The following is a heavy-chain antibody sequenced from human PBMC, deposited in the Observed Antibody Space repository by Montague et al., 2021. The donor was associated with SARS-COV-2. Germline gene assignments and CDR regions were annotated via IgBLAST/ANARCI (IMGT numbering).Heavy chain of an antibody. J-gene: IGHJ6*02. CDR1: GGSFSGYY. CDR2: INHSGST. V-gene: IGHV4-34*01. CDR3: ARGQNFDWLLSRYYGMDV. D-gene: IGHD3-9*01. Sequence: SETLSLTCAVYGGSFSGYYWSWIRQPPGKGLQWLGEINHSGSTNYNPSLKSRVTISVDTSKNQFSLKLSSVTAADTAVYYCARGQNFDWLLSRYYGMDVWGQGTTVTVSS.